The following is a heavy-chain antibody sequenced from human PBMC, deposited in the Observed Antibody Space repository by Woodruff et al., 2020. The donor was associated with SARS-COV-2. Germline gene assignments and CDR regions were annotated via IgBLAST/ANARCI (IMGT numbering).Heavy chain of an antibody. D-gene: IGHD6-19*01. V-gene: IGHV2-5*01. CDR3: AHRRIAVAGSYFDY. Sequence: YFYDDKRYSPSLKSRLTITKDTSKNQVVLTMTNMDPVDTATYYCAHRRIAVAGSYFDYWGQGTLVTVSS. J-gene: IGHJ4*02. CDR2: YFYDDK.